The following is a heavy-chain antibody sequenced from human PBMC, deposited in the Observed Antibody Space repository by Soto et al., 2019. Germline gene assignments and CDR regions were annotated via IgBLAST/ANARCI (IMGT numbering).Heavy chain of an antibody. CDR1: GFTIGDHW. D-gene: IGHD2-15*01. Sequence: AGSLRLSCAASGFTIGDHWMSWVRQAPGKGLEWVANIKQDGSEKYYVDSVKGRFTISRDSAKNSLYLQMNSLRGEDTAVYYCARNIVVVVPDNFDHWGQGTLVTVSS. J-gene: IGHJ4*02. V-gene: IGHV3-7*01. CDR2: IKQDGSEK. CDR3: ARNIVVVVPDNFDH.